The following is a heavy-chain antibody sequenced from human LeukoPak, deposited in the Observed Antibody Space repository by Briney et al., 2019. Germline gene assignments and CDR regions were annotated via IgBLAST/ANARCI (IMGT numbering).Heavy chain of an antibody. V-gene: IGHV4-4*07. CDR2: IYTSGTT. CDR1: GGSLSTYY. CDR3: AKSNGYGLIDI. Sequence: SETLSLTCSVSGGSLSTYYWTWLRQAAGKGLEWIGHIYTSGTTNYNPSLKSRVTMSVDTSKNQFSLKLTSVTAADTAVYYCAKSNGYGLIDIWGQGTMVTVSS. D-gene: IGHD3-10*01. J-gene: IGHJ3*02.